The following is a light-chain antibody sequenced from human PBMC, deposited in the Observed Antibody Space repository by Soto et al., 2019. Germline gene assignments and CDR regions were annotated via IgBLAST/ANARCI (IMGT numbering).Light chain of an antibody. CDR3: LQSVSTPMYP. J-gene: IGKJ2*01. CDR1: QSISGF. Sequence: DIQMTQSPSSLSASVGHRVTITCRASQSISGFLNWYQQKPGKAPKLLIFAASTFQSGVPSRFSRSGAGTDVTLTISSLQPEAFATYYRLQSVSTPMYPFGPGTKMEIK. CDR2: AAS. V-gene: IGKV1-39*01.